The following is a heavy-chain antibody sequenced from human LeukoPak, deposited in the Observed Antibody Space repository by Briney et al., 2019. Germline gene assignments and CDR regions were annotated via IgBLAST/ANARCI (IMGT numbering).Heavy chain of an antibody. Sequence: AGGFLRLSRAASGITRSNYSMNWGRPAAGEGVGWGSSISRSSRHIYYADSVKGRFTIFRDDAKNSLFLQMDSLRVEDTAMYYCVRDFSTVTTAYLHHWGQGTLLTVSS. V-gene: IGHV3-21*04. CDR3: VRDFSTVTTAYLHH. CDR2: ISRSSRHI. CDR1: GITRSNYS. J-gene: IGHJ1*01. D-gene: IGHD4-17*01.